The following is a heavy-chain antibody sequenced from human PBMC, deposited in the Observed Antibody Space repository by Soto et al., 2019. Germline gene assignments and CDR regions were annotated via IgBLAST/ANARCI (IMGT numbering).Heavy chain of an antibody. CDR3: ARAREGYSIDLNWFDP. J-gene: IGHJ5*02. CDR1: GGSISSGDYY. D-gene: IGHD4-4*01. Sequence: KTSETLSLTCTVSGGSISSGDYYWSWIRQPPGKGLEWIGYIYYSGSTYYNPSLKSRVTISVDTSKNQFSLKLSSVTAADTAVYYCARAREGYSIDLNWFDPWGQGTLVTVSS. V-gene: IGHV4-30-4*01. CDR2: IYYSGST.